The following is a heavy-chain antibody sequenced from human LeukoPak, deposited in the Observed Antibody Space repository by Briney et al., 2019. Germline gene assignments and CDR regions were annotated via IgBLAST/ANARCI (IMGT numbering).Heavy chain of an antibody. J-gene: IGHJ4*02. CDR3: AVGTVAGNVFDY. D-gene: IGHD6-19*01. CDR1: GFTFSSYG. Sequence: GGSLRLSCEASGFTFSSYGLHWVRQAPGKGLERVAVIWYDGSIKYYGDSVKGRFTISRDNSENTLYLQMNSLRAEDTAVYYCAVGTVAGNVFDYWGQGTLVTVSS. CDR2: IWYDGSIK. V-gene: IGHV3-33*01.